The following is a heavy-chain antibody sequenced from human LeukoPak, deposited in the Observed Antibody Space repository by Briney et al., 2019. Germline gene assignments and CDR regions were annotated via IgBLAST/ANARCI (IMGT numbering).Heavy chain of an antibody. CDR1: GGSISSGGYY. Sequence: SQTLSLTCTVSGGSISSGGYYWSWIRQPPGKGLEWIGYIYHSGSTYYNPSLKSRVTISVDRSKNQFSLKLSSVTAADTAVYYCARAPLGTPWAAWGFFDYWGQGTLVTVSS. J-gene: IGHJ4*02. V-gene: IGHV4-30-2*01. D-gene: IGHD1-26*01. CDR2: IYHSGST. CDR3: ARAPLGTPWAAWGFFDY.